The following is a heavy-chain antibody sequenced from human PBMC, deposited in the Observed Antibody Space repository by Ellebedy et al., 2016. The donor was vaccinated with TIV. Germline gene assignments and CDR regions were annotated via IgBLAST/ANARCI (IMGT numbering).Heavy chain of an antibody. CDR3: ARVGSSSWYENAFDI. V-gene: IGHV3-21*01. D-gene: IGHD6-13*01. CDR2: ISSSSSYI. Sequence: GGSLRLSXAASGFTFSSYSMNWVRQAPGKGLEWVSSISSSSSYIYYADSVKGRFTISRDNAKNSLYLQMNSLRAEDTAVYYCARVGSSSWYENAFDIWGQGTMVTVSS. CDR1: GFTFSSYS. J-gene: IGHJ3*02.